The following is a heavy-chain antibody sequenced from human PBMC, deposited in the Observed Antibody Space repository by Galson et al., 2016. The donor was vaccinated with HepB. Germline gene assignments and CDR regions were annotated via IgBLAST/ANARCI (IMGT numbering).Heavy chain of an antibody. CDR1: GYTFTDYY. D-gene: IGHD3-9*01. J-gene: IGHJ4*02. V-gene: IGHV1-2*02. Sequence: SVKVSCKASGYTFTDYYMHWVRQAPGQGLEWMGWINPNSGGTNSAQKFQGRVTMTRDTSISTAYMELSRLRSDDTAVYYCARNILTGYPHFGYWGQGTLVTVSS. CDR3: ARNILTGYPHFGY. CDR2: INPNSGGT.